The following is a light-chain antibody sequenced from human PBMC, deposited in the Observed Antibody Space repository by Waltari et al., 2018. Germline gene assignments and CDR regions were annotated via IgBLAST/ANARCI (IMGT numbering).Light chain of an antibody. V-gene: IGKV1-39*01. CDR2: AAS. Sequence: DIQMTQSPSSLSASVGDRVTITCRASQSISSYLNWYQQKPGKAPKLLIYAASSLQSGVPSRFSGSGSGTDFTLTISSLQPEDFATYYCQQSYLGAYTFGQGTKLEIK. CDR1: QSISSY. J-gene: IGKJ2*01. CDR3: QQSYLGAYT.